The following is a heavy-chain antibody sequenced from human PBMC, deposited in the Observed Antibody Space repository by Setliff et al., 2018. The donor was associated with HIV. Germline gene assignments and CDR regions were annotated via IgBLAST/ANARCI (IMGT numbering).Heavy chain of an antibody. J-gene: IGHJ4*02. V-gene: IGHV1-3*01. CDR1: GYTFTAYA. Sequence: ASVKVSCKASGYTFTAYAMHWVRQAPGQRLEWMGWINAGNGNTKYSQRFQGRVTLTTDTSTSTAYMELRSLRSDDTAVYYCARVNDILLGYWVGYFDYWGQGTLVTVSS. CDR2: INAGNGNT. CDR3: ARVNDILLGYWVGYFDY. D-gene: IGHD2-8*01.